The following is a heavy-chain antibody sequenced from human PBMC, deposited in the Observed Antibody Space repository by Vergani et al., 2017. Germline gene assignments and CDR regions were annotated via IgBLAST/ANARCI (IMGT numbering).Heavy chain of an antibody. CDR3: ARVGWSYYDSSGYYYAPGGWFDP. J-gene: IGHJ5*02. CDR1: GYSFTSYC. Sequence: EVPLVQSGAEVKKPGESLRISCKGSGYSFTSYCISWVRQMPGKGLEWMGRIDPSDSYTNYSPSFQGHVTISADKSISTAYLQWSSLKASDTAMYYCARVGWSYYDSSGYYYAPGGWFDPWGQGTLVTVSS. CDR2: IDPSDSYT. V-gene: IGHV5-10-1*03. D-gene: IGHD3-22*01.